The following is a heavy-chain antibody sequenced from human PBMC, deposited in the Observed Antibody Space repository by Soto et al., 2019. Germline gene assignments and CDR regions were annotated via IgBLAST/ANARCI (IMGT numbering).Heavy chain of an antibody. CDR2: ISYDGSNK. Sequence: PGGSLRLSCAASGFTFSSYGMHWVRQAPGKGLEWVAVISYDGSNKYYADSVKGRFTISRDNSKNTLYLQMNSLRAEDTAVYYCASTPSRGSSPVYYYYGMDVWGQGTTVTVSS. J-gene: IGHJ6*02. V-gene: IGHV3-30*03. CDR1: GFTFSSYG. CDR3: ASTPSRGSSPVYYYYGMDV. D-gene: IGHD6-13*01.